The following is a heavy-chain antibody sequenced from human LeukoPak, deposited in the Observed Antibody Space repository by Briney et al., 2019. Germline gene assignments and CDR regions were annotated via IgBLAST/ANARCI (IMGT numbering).Heavy chain of an antibody. CDR1: GGTFSSYA. Sequence: GASVKVSCKASGGTFSSYAISWVRQAPGQGLEWMGWINPNSGGTNYAQKFQGRVTMTRDTSISTAYMELSRLRSDDTAVYYCARYRSRATDFDYWGQGTLVTVSS. D-gene: IGHD1-26*01. CDR2: INPNSGGT. J-gene: IGHJ4*02. V-gene: IGHV1-2*02. CDR3: ARYRSRATDFDY.